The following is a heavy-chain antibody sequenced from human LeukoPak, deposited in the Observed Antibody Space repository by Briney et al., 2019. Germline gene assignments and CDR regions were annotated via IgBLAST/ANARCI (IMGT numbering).Heavy chain of an antibody. CDR2: ISGSGGST. CDR3: AKDLISTPLYYFDY. J-gene: IGHJ4*02. V-gene: IGHV3-23*01. CDR1: GFTFSSYA. Sequence: PGGSLRLSCAASGFTFSSYAMSWVRQAPGKGLEWVSAISGSGGSTYYADSVKGRFTTSRDNSKNTLYLQMNSLRAEDTAVYYCAKDLISTPLYYFDYWGQGTLVTVSS. D-gene: IGHD3-9*01.